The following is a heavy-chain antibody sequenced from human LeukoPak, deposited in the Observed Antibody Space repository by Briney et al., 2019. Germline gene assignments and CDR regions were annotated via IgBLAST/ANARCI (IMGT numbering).Heavy chain of an antibody. V-gene: IGHV1-69*05. D-gene: IGHD6-13*01. CDR1: GGTFSSYT. J-gene: IGHJ4*02. Sequence: SVKVSCKASGGTFSSYTISWVRQAPGQGLEWMGGIIPIFGTANYAQKLQGRVTMTTDTSTSTAYMELRSLRSDDTAVYYCARGGYSSSWYPGFDYWGQGTLVTVSS. CDR3: ARGGYSSSWYPGFDY. CDR2: IIPIFGTA.